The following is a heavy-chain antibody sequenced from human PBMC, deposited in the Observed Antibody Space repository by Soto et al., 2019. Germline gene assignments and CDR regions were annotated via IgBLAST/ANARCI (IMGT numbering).Heavy chain of an antibody. CDR3: TIVRVADSALDH. Sequence: XGSLRLSCVGSGVILSNNGMHWVRQTPGKGLEWVAFMSYDGSDTFYADSVKGRFTISRDNSKNTLFLHMSNLRAEDTAMYYCTIVRVADSALDHWGQGTLVTVSS. CDR1: GVILSNNG. J-gene: IGHJ4*02. CDR2: MSYDGSDT. D-gene: IGHD3-10*02. V-gene: IGHV3-30*02.